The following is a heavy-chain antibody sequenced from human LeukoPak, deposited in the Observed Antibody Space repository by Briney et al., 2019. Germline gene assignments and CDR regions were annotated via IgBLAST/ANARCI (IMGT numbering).Heavy chain of an antibody. D-gene: IGHD3-22*01. CDR3: AKAPAEYYYDSSGYYPWGFQH. Sequence: PGGSLRLSCAASGFTFSSYAMSWVRQAPGKGLEWVSAISGSGGSTYYADSVKGRFTIPRDNSKNTLYLQMNSLRAEDTAVYYCAKAPAEYYYDSSGYYPWGFQHWGQGTLVTVSS. CDR1: GFTFSSYA. J-gene: IGHJ1*01. CDR2: ISGSGGST. V-gene: IGHV3-23*01.